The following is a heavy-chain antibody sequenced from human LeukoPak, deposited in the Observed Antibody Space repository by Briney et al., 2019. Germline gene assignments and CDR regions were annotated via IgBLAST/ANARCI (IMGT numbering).Heavy chain of an antibody. CDR3: ARENKKGSSYYMDV. D-gene: IGHD3-10*01. CDR1: GGSFDNSYC. J-gene: IGHJ6*03. Sequence: SETLSLSCSVSGGSFDNSYCWTWVRQSPGKRPEWIATIYSSAFTYYNPSLGSRATVSGDTSKNQFSLKLSSVTAADTAVYYCARENKKGSSYYMDVWGKGTTVTVSS. V-gene: IGHV4-39*07. CDR2: IYSSAFT.